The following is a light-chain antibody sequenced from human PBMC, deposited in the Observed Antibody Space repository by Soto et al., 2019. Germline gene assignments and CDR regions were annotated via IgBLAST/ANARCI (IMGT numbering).Light chain of an antibody. Sequence: EIVMTQSPATLSVSPGDIATLSCRASESVSSNLAWYQQKPGQAPRLLIYGASTRATGIPARFSGSGSGTEFTLTISSLQSEDFAVYYCQQYNNWPPITFGQGTPLEIK. J-gene: IGKJ5*01. V-gene: IGKV3-15*01. CDR3: QQYNNWPPIT. CDR2: GAS. CDR1: ESVSSN.